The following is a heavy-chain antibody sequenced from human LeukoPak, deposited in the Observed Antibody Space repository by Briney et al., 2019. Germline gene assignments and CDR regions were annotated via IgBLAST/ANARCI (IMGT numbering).Heavy chain of an antibody. D-gene: IGHD4-17*01. Sequence: GFSLRLSCAASGLPVTDNYWHWVRQPPGKRPEWLSIIYRDGDTKYADSVKGRFTVSRDISKSTLYLQMNRLRAEDTAVYFCTYGDYPLTYWGQGTLVTVSS. CDR3: TYGDYPLTY. J-gene: IGHJ4*02. V-gene: IGHV3-66*01. CDR1: GLPVTDNY. CDR2: IYRDGDT.